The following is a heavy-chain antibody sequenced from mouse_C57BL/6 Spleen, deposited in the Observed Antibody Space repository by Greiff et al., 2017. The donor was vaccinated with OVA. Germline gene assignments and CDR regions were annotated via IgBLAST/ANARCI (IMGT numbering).Heavy chain of an antibody. V-gene: IGHV1-26*01. Sequence: VQLQQSGPELVKPGASVKISCKASGYTFTDYYMNWVKQSPGKSLEWIGDINPNNGGTSYNQKFKGKATLTVDKSSSTAYMELRSLTSEDSAVYYWAKRGDYYGSSYDAMDYWGQGTSVTVSS. J-gene: IGHJ4*01. CDR3: AKRGDYYGSSYDAMDY. D-gene: IGHD1-1*01. CDR2: INPNNGGT. CDR1: GYTFTDYY.